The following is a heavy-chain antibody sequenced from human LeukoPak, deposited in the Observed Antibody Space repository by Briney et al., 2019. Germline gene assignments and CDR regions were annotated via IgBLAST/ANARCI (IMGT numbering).Heavy chain of an antibody. CDR3: ARRTGYCSSTSCKRDAFDI. D-gene: IGHD2-2*01. CDR2: IIPILGIA. V-gene: IGHV1-69*04. Sequence: GASVKASCKASGGTFSSYAISWVRQAPGQGLEWMGRIIPILGIANYAQKFQGRVTITADKSTSTAYMELSSLRSEDTAVYYCARRTGYCSSTSCKRDAFDIWGQGTMVTVSS. J-gene: IGHJ3*02. CDR1: GGTFSSYA.